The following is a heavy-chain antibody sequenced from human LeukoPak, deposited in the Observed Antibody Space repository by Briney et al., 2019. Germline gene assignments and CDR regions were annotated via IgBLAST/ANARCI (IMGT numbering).Heavy chain of an antibody. D-gene: IGHD4-17*01. CDR1: GYTFTSYD. CDR2: MNPNSGNT. V-gene: IGHV1-8*01. CDR3: ALLPVTTDYYYYGMDV. J-gene: IGHJ6*02. Sequence: ASVKVSCKASGYTFTSYDINWVRQATGQGLEWMGWMNPNSGNTGYAQKFQGRVTMTRNTSISTAYMELSSLRSEDTAVYYCALLPVTTDYYYYGMDVWGQGTTVTVSS.